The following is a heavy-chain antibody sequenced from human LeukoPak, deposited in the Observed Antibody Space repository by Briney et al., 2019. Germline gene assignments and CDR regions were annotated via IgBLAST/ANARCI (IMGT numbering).Heavy chain of an antibody. J-gene: IGHJ3*02. CDR2: ISGSGGST. CDR3: AKDDIVVVTKDAFVI. V-gene: IGHV3-23*01. Sequence: GGSLRLSCAAAGFTFSSYAMSWVRQAPGKGLEWVSAISGSGGSTYYADSVKGRFTISRDNSKNTLYLQMNSLRAEDTAVYYCAKDDIVVVTKDAFVIWGQGTMVTVSS. CDR1: GFTFSSYA. D-gene: IGHD3-22*01.